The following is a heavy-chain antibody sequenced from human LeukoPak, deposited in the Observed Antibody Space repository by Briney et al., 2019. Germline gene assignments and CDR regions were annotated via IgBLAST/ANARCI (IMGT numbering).Heavy chain of an antibody. Sequence: GGSLRLSCAASGFTVSSNYMSWVRQAPGKGLEWVSVIYSGGSTYYADSVKGRFTISRDNSKNTLYLQMNSLRAEDTAVYYCAKDTRKPAAMFDYWGQGTLVTVSS. D-gene: IGHD2-2*01. V-gene: IGHV3-66*01. CDR3: AKDTRKPAAMFDY. CDR1: GFTVSSNY. CDR2: IYSGGST. J-gene: IGHJ4*02.